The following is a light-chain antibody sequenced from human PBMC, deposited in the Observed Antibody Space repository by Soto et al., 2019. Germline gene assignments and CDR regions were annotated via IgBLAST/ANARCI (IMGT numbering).Light chain of an antibody. V-gene: IGLV2-14*01. CDR3: SSYTSSSTLEV. CDR2: EVS. CDR1: SSDVGGYNY. J-gene: IGLJ2*01. Sequence: QSVLTQPASVSGSPGQSITISCTGTSSDVGGYNYVSWYQQHPGKAPKLMIYEVSNRPSGVSNRFSGSKSGNTASLTISGLQDEDEADYYCSSYTSSSTLEVFGGGTKVTVL.